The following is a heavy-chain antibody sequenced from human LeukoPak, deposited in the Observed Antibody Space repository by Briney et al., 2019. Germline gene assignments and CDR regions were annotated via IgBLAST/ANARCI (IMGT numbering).Heavy chain of an antibody. CDR1: GDSVNNTNW. CDR3: DKWLWAQPPRSFDP. Sequence: SETLSLTCAVSGDSVNNTNWWTWVRQSPGKGLEWIGEIFHSGVTNYNPSLKSRAVISLEKSKNQFPLKLTSVTAADTAVYYFDKWLWAQPPRSFDPWGQGTLVTVSS. V-gene: IGHV4-4*02. CDR2: IFHSGVT. J-gene: IGHJ5*02. D-gene: IGHD3-22*01.